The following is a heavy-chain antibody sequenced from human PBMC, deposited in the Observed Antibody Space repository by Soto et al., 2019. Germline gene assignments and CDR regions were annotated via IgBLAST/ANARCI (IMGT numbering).Heavy chain of an antibody. Sequence: SETLSLTCTVSGGSISSYYWSWIRQPPGKGLEWIGYIYYSGSTNYNPSLKSRVTISVDTSKNQFSLKLSSVTAADTAVYYCAGLRYCSSTSCYYFDYWGQGTLVTVSS. CDR3: AGLRYCSSTSCYYFDY. J-gene: IGHJ4*02. CDR2: IYYSGST. V-gene: IGHV4-59*08. D-gene: IGHD2-2*01. CDR1: GGSISSYY.